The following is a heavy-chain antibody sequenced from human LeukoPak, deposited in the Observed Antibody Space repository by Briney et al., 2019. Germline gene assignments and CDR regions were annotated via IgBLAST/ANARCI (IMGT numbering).Heavy chain of an antibody. J-gene: IGHJ4*02. CDR3: SAHETLIVVRPFDY. Sequence: GGSLRLSCAASGLTFSSYWMHWVRQVPGKGPVWVSRIAPDGTSTSYADSVKGRFTISRDNAKNTLYLQMNSLRAEDAAVYYCSAHETLIVVRPFDYWGQGTVVTVSS. CDR1: GLTFSSYW. D-gene: IGHD3-22*01. CDR2: IAPDGTST. V-gene: IGHV3-74*01.